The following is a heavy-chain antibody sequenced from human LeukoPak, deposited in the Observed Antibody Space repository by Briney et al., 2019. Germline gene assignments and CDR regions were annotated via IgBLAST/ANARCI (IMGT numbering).Heavy chain of an antibody. J-gene: IGHJ4*02. V-gene: IGHV4-59*01. D-gene: IGHD1-26*01. Sequence: SETLSLTCTVSGGSISSYYWSWIRQPPGKGLEWIGYIYYSGSTNYNPSLKSRVTISVDTSKSQFSLKLSSVTAADTAVYYCARVRRGSYFPNEPFDYWGQGTLVTVSS. CDR2: IYYSGST. CDR3: ARVRRGSYFPNEPFDY. CDR1: GGSISSYY.